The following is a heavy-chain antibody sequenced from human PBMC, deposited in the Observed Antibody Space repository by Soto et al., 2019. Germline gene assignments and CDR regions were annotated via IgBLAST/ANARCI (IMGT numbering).Heavy chain of an antibody. CDR2: IAGGTSSTI. D-gene: IGHD6-6*01. Sequence: GGSLRLSCAASGFTFSSYSMNWVRQAPGKGLEWLSFIAGGTSSTIHYAVSVKGRFTISRDNAKKILYLQMSSLRDEDSAVYCWATLLPARPRVYYGMDVWGQGTTVTVSS. CDR1: GFTFSSYS. V-gene: IGHV3-48*02. CDR3: ATLLPARPRVYYGMDV. J-gene: IGHJ6*02.